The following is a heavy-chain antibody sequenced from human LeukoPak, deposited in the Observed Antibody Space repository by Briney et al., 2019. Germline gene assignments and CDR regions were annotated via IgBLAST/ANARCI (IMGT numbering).Heavy chain of an antibody. CDR2: IKQDGSEK. V-gene: IGHV3-7*01. J-gene: IGHJ6*04. D-gene: IGHD3-10*02. CDR3: AELGITMIGGV. CDR1: GGSFSGYY. Sequence: ETLSLTCAVYGGSFSGYYWSWVRQAPGKGLEWVANIKQDGSEKYYVDSVKGRFTISRDNAKNSLYLQMNSLRAEDTAVYYCAELGITMIGGVWGKGTTVTISS.